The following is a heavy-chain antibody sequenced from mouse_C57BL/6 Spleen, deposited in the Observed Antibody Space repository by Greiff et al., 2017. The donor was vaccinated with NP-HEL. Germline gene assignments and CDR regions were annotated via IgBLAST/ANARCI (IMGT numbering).Heavy chain of an antibody. J-gene: IGHJ2*01. V-gene: IGHV1-82*01. D-gene: IGHD3-2*02. CDR2: IYPGDGDT. Sequence: VQLQQSGPELVKPGASVKISCKASGYAFSSSWMNWVKQRPGKGLEWIGRIYPGDGDTNYNGKFKGKATLTADKSSSTAYMQLSSLTSEDSAVYCWARGEPRPYYFDYWGQGTTLTVSS. CDR3: ARGEPRPYYFDY. CDR1: GYAFSSSW.